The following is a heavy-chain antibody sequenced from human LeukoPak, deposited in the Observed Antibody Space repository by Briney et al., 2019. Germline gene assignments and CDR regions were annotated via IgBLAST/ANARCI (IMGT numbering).Heavy chain of an antibody. Sequence: GGSLRLSCAASGFTFSSYSMNWVRQAPGKGLEWVSSISSSRSYIYYADSVKGRFTISRDNAKNSLYLQMNSLRAEDTAVYYCARGTMWFDPWGQGTLVTVSS. J-gene: IGHJ5*02. V-gene: IGHV3-21*01. CDR3: ARGTMWFDP. CDR1: GFTFSSYS. CDR2: ISSSRSYI. D-gene: IGHD1-7*01.